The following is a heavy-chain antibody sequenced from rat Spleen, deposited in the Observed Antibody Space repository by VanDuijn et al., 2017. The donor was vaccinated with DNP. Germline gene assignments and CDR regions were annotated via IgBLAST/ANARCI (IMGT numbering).Heavy chain of an antibody. CDR2: MRYDGDT. CDR3: TRDDWPGFPY. J-gene: IGHJ3*01. D-gene: IGHD1-7*01. Sequence: QVQLKESGPGLVQPSQTLSLTCTVSGFSLTSYHVHWVRQPPGKGLEWMGRMRYDGDTYYNSALKSRLSISRDTSKSQVFLKLNILQTEDTAIYYCTRDDWPGFPYWGQGTLVTVSS. V-gene: IGHV2-32*01. CDR1: GFSLTSYH.